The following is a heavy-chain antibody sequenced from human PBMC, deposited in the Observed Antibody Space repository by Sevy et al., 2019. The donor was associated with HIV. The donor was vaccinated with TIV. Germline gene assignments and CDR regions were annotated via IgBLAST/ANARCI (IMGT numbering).Heavy chain of an antibody. V-gene: IGHV4-34*08. J-gene: IGHJ5*02. CDR1: GFTFSSYV. CDR2: INESGIT. Sequence: GSLRLSCAASGFTFSSYVLSWVRQAPGKGLEWIGEINESGITYYNPSLKSRVTISVDTSKKQFSLKLNSVTAVDSAVYFCARSPPVVVVPGAPSWFDPWGQGTLVTVSS. D-gene: IGHD2-2*01. CDR3: ARSPPVVVVPGAPSWFDP.